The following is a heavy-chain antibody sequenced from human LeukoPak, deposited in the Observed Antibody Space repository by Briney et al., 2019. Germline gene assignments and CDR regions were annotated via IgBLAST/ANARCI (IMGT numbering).Heavy chain of an antibody. Sequence: GGSLRLSCAASGFTFSSYAMSRVRQAPGKGPEWVSGISGSGGNTYYADSVKGRFTISRDNSKNTVYLQMNSLRAEDRAVYYCARNKGDSGGSLGYWGQGTLVTVSS. CDR2: ISGSGGNT. D-gene: IGHD2-15*01. V-gene: IGHV3-23*01. CDR1: GFTFSSYA. J-gene: IGHJ4*02. CDR3: ARNKGDSGGSLGY.